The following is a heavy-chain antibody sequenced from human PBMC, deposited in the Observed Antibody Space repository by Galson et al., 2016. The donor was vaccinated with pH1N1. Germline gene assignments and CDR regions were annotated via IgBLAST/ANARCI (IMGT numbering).Heavy chain of an antibody. J-gene: IGHJ3*02. CDR3: ASAPRLGELELGDVFDI. Sequence: SLRLSCAAPGFTFSDYYMTWIRRAPGKGLEWVSYISSSGYTIFYTDSVKGRFTISRDNAKNSLYLQMNSLRAEDTAVYYCASAPRLGELELGDVFDIWGQGTMVTVSS. D-gene: IGHD3-10*01. CDR1: GFTFSDYY. CDR2: ISSSGYTI. V-gene: IGHV3-11*01.